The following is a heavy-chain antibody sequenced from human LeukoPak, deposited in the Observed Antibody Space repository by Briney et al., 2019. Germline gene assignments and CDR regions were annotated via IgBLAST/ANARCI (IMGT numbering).Heavy chain of an antibody. Sequence: WGSLRLSCTTSGFNFRAYWMGWVRQAPGKGLEWVSVIYSGGSTYYADSVKGRFTISRDNSKNTLYLQMNSLRAEDTAVYYCARGTPSGSYGHYWGQGTLVTVSS. D-gene: IGHD1-26*01. CDR1: GFNFRAYW. CDR3: ARGTPSGSYGHY. J-gene: IGHJ4*02. V-gene: IGHV3-53*01. CDR2: IYSGGST.